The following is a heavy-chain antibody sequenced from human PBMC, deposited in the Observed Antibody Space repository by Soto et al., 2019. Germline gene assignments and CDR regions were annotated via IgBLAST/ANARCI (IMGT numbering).Heavy chain of an antibody. CDR3: TREYDILTGYQYYFDY. CDR1: GFTFGDYA. Sequence: GGSLRLSCTASGFTFGDYAMSWFRQAPGKGLEWVGFIRSKAYGGTTEYAASVKGRFTISRDDSKSIAYLQMNSLKTEDTAVYYCTREYDILTGYQYYFDYWGQGTLVTVSS. V-gene: IGHV3-49*03. D-gene: IGHD3-9*01. CDR2: IRSKAYGGTT. J-gene: IGHJ4*02.